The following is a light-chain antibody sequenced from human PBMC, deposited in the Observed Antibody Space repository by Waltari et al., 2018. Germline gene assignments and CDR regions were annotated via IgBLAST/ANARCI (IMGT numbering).Light chain of an antibody. V-gene: IGLV1-44*01. J-gene: IGLJ3*02. CDR3: AVWDDSLGGV. CDR1: NFIIGANF. CDR2: NDN. Sequence: QSVLTPPPSVSGTPGQRVTISCSGSNFIIGANFVNWYQQLPGKAPKLLIYNDNQGPSGVPDRFSASKSGTSAALAITGLQSEDEADYYCAVWDDSLGGVFGGGTKLTVL.